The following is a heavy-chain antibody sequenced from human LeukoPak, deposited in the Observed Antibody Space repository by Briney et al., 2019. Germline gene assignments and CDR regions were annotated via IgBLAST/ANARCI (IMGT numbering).Heavy chain of an antibody. Sequence: GGSLRLSCAASGFTFSSYSMNWVRQAPGKGLEWVSSISSGSSYIYYADSVKGRFTISRDNAKNSLYLQMNSLRAEDTAVYYCARVLKGYDHGDWGQGTLVTVSS. CDR3: ARVLKGYDHGD. D-gene: IGHD5-12*01. J-gene: IGHJ4*02. V-gene: IGHV3-21*01. CDR2: ISSGSSYI. CDR1: GFTFSSYS.